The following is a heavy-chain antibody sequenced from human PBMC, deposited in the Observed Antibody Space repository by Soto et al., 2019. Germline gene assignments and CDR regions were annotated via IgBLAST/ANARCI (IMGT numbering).Heavy chain of an antibody. Sequence: QVQLVQSGAEVKKPGASVKVSCKASGYTFTSYGISWVRQAPGQGLEWMGWISAYNGNTNYAQKLQGRVTMTTDTSTSIAYMELRSLRSDDTAVYYCARDRPPTPLTGTTRDYWGQGTLVTVSS. D-gene: IGHD1-20*01. V-gene: IGHV1-18*01. CDR1: GYTFTSYG. CDR2: ISAYNGNT. CDR3: ARDRPPTPLTGTTRDY. J-gene: IGHJ4*02.